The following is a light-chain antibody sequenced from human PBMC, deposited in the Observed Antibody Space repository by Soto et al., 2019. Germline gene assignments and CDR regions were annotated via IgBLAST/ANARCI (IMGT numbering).Light chain of an antibody. J-gene: IGKJ1*01. Sequence: IVLTQSPGTLSLSPGERATLSFRASQSVTSNYLAWYQQKPGQAPRLLIFGASSRATGIPDKFSGSGSGTDFTLTISRLEPDDFAVYYCQRYGGPSWTFGQGTKVDI. CDR3: QRYGGPSWT. CDR1: QSVTSNY. CDR2: GAS. V-gene: IGKV3-20*01.